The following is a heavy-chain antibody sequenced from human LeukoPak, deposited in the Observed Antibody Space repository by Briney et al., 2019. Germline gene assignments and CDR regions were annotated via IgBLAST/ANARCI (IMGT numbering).Heavy chain of an antibody. CDR1: GGSFSGYY. V-gene: IGHV4-34*01. CDR3: ARGSQSLGYCSGGSCRAKIFDY. CDR2: INHSGST. D-gene: IGHD2-15*01. J-gene: IGHJ4*02. Sequence: KPSETLSLTCAVYGGSFSGYYWSWIRQPPGKGPEWIGEINHSGSTNYNPSLKSRVTISVDTSKNQFSLKLSSVTAADTAVYYCARGSQSLGYCSGGSCRAKIFDYWGQGTLVTVSS.